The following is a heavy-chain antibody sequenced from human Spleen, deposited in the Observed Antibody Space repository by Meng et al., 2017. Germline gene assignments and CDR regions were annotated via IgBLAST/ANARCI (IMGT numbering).Heavy chain of an antibody. CDR3: ARDRTYYYGSGDWYFDL. J-gene: IGHJ2*01. Sequence: QGQRQESAPGLVKPSQPLSLTCTVSGGSISRGGYYWSWIRQHPGKGLEWIGYIYYSGSTYYNPSLKSRVTISVDTSKNQFSLKLSSVTAADTAVYYCARDRTYYYGSGDWYFDLWGRGTLVTVSS. D-gene: IGHD3-10*01. V-gene: IGHV4-31*03. CDR2: IYYSGST. CDR1: GGSISRGGYY.